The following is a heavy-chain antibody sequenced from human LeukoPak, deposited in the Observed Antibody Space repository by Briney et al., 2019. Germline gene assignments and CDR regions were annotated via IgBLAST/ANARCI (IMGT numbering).Heavy chain of an antibody. D-gene: IGHD3-22*01. V-gene: IGHV1-3*01. CDR1: GYTFTSYA. CDR2: INAGDGNT. J-gene: IGHJ4*02. CDR3: ARDPYYYDSSGSH. Sequence: ASVKVSCKASGYTFTSYAMHWVRQAPGQRLEWMGWINAGDGNTKYSQKFQGRVTITRDTSASTAYMELSSLRSEDTAVYYCARDPYYYDSSGSHWGQGTLVTVSS.